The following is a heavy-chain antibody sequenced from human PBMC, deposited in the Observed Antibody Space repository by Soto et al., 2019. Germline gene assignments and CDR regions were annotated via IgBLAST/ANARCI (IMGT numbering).Heavy chain of an antibody. CDR1: GYTFTSYG. CDR2: ISAYNGNT. J-gene: IGHJ4*02. CDR3: ARDTYDFWSGYSHFDY. Sequence: ASVKVSCKASGYTFTSYGISWVRQAPGQGLEWMGWISAYNGNTNYAQKLQGRVTMTTDTSTSTAYMELRSLRSDDTAVYYCARDTYDFWSGYSHFDYWGQGTLVTVSS. D-gene: IGHD3-3*01. V-gene: IGHV1-18*01.